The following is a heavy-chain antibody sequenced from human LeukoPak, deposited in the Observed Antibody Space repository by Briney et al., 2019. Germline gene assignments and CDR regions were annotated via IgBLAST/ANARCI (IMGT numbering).Heavy chain of an antibody. D-gene: IGHD3-9*01. CDR1: GGSISTYY. CDR3: ARGVTDNYDILTGYPTGMGSTDYFDY. Sequence: SETLSLTCTVSGGSISTYYWSWIRQPPGKGLEWIGEINHSGSTNYNPSLKSRVTISVDTSKNQFSLKLSSVTAADTAVYYCARGVTDNYDILTGYPTGMGSTDYFDYWGQGTLVTVSS. J-gene: IGHJ4*02. CDR2: INHSGST. V-gene: IGHV4-34*01.